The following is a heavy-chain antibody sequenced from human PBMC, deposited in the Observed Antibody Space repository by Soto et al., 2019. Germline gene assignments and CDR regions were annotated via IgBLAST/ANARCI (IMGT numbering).Heavy chain of an antibody. D-gene: IGHD2-15*01. Sequence: QVQLVQSGAEEKKPWASVKVSFKSSGYSFTSYDMHWVREAPGQRLEWLGWINAGNGNTKYSQKFQGRVTITRDTSASTAYMELSSLRSEDTAVYYCARDILFDYWGQGTLVTVSS. V-gene: IGHV1-3*05. CDR3: ARDILFDY. CDR1: GYSFTSYD. CDR2: INAGNGNT. J-gene: IGHJ4*02.